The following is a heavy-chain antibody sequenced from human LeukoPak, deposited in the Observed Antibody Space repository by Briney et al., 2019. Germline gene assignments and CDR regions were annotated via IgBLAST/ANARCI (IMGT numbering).Heavy chain of an antibody. Sequence: KRSETLSLTCAVSVGSLNSHYWGWIRQPPGKGLQWIGDIYYTGKNNYNPSLKSRVTISLDTSKDHLSLNLTSVLAAGTAIYYCVRRDTGWNSIDYWGQGILVTVSS. J-gene: IGHJ4*02. CDR3: VRRDTGWNSIDY. V-gene: IGHV4-59*08. CDR2: IYYTGKN. CDR1: VGSLNSHY. D-gene: IGHD1-7*01.